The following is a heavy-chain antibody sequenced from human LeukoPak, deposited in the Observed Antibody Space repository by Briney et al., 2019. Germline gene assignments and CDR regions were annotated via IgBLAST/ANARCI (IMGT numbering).Heavy chain of an antibody. CDR1: GGSISSYY. CDR2: IYYSGST. Sequence: SETLSLTCTVSGGSISSYYWSWIRQPPGKGLEWIGYIYYSGSTNYNPSLKSRVTISVDTSKNQFPLKLSSVTAADTAVYYCARESGRDYYDSSIDYWGQGTLVTVSS. J-gene: IGHJ4*02. V-gene: IGHV4-59*01. CDR3: ARESGRDYYDSSIDY. D-gene: IGHD3-22*01.